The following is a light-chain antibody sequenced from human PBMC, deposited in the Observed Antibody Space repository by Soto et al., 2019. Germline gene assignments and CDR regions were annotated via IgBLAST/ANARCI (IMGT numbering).Light chain of an antibody. CDR2: GAS. J-gene: IGKJ1*01. Sequence: EIVLTQSPGTLSLSPGERATLSCRASQSVSSSYLAWYQQKPGQAPRLLIYGASSRATGIPDRFSGSGSGTVFTLTISRLEPEDFAVYYCQQYGSSPWTFGQGTKVEIQ. V-gene: IGKV3-20*01. CDR3: QQYGSSPWT. CDR1: QSVSSSY.